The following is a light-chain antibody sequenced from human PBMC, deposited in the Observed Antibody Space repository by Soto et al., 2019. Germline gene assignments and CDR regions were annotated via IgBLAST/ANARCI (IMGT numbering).Light chain of an antibody. CDR2: DVS. Sequence: QSALTQPASVSGSPGQSITISCTGTSSDVGGYNYVSWYQRHPGKAPKLMIYDVSNRPSGVSNRFSGSKSGNTASLTISGLQAQDEADYYSSSYTSSSTLRWVFGGGTKLTVL. CDR1: SSDVGGYNY. V-gene: IGLV2-14*01. CDR3: SSYTSSSTLRWV. J-gene: IGLJ3*02.